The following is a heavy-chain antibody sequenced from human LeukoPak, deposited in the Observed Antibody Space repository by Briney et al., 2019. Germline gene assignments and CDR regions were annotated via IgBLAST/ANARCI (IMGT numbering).Heavy chain of an antibody. CDR2: INPNSGDT. CDR3: ARGYCSGGSCYSDYFDY. CDR1: GYTFTVYY. D-gene: IGHD2-15*01. Sequence: ASVTVSCTASGYTFTVYYMHWLRQAPGQGLEWMGWINPNSGDTNYAQKFQGRVTMTRDTSISSAYMELSRLRSDDTAMYYCARGYCSGGSCYSDYFDYWGQGTLVTVSS. V-gene: IGHV1-2*02. J-gene: IGHJ4*02.